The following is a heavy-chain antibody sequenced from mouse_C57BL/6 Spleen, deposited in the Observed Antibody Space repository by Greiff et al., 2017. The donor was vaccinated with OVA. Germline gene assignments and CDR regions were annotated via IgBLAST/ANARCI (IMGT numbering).Heavy chain of an antibody. Sequence: EVQLQQSGPELVKPGASVKIPCKASGYTFTDYNMDWVKQSHGKSLEWIGDINPNNGGTIYNQKFKGKATLTVDKSSSTAYMELRSLTSEDTAVYYCAREGETAQAFWFAYWGQGTLVTVSA. CDR3: AREGETAQAFWFAY. J-gene: IGHJ3*01. CDR2: INPNNGGT. V-gene: IGHV1-18*01. D-gene: IGHD3-2*02. CDR1: GYTFTDYN.